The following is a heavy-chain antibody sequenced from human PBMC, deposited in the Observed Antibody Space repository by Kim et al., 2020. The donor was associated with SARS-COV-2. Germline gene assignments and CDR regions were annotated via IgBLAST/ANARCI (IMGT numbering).Heavy chain of an antibody. CDR2: IYSGGSST. J-gene: IGHJ4*02. V-gene: IGHV3-23*03. CDR1: GFTFSSYA. CDR3: AKGVVAVAGAIYFDY. Sequence: GGSLRLSCAASGFTFSSYAMSWVRQAPGKGLEWVSVIYSGGSSTYYADSVKGRFTISRDNSKNTLYLQMNSLRAEDTAVYYCAKGVVAVAGAIYFDYWGQGTLVTVSS. D-gene: IGHD6-19*01.